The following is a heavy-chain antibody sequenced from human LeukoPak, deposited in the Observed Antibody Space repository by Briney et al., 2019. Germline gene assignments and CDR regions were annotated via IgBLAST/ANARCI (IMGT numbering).Heavy chain of an antibody. V-gene: IGHV4-30-2*01. CDR2: IYHSGNT. CDR3: ARLKRTVDYNPPSTANWFDP. D-gene: IGHD1-14*01. J-gene: IGHJ5*02. CDR1: GGSIGDDY. Sequence: SETLSLTCTVSGGSIGDDYFTWIRQPPGKGLEWIGYIYHSGNTYYNPSLESRVTISVDTSNIQCSLKLNSVTAADTAMYYCARLKRTVDYNPPSTANWFDPWGQGTLVTVSS.